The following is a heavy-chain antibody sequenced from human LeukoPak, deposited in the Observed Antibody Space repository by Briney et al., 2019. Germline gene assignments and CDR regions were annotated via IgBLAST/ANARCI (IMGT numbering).Heavy chain of an antibody. CDR1: GYTFTSYG. CDR2: ISAYNGNT. D-gene: IGHD3-22*01. Sequence: WASVKVSCKASGYTFTSYGISWVRQAPGQGLEWMGWISAYNGNTNYAQKLQGRVTITTDTSTSTAYMELRSLRSDDTAVYYCAREVEYYDSSGYQNWFDPWGQGTLVTVSS. V-gene: IGHV1-18*01. J-gene: IGHJ5*02. CDR3: AREVEYYDSSGYQNWFDP.